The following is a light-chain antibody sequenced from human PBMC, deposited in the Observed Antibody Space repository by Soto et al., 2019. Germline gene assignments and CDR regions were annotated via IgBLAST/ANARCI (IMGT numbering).Light chain of an antibody. J-gene: IGKJ1*01. Sequence: ELTQSPGTLSLSPGERATLSCRASQSVSSTYLAWYQQKPGQAPRLLIYGASSMATGIPDRFSGSGSGTDFTLTISRLEPEDFAVYYCQQFGSSPRTFGQGTKVEI. CDR1: QSVSSTY. CDR3: QQFGSSPRT. V-gene: IGKV3-20*01. CDR2: GAS.